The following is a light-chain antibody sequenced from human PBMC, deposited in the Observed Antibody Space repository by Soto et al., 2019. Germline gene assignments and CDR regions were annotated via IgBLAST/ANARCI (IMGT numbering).Light chain of an antibody. CDR3: QQYNAWPRT. CDR1: QSVGGD. J-gene: IGKJ2*01. Sequence: EIVMTQSPVTLSVSPGERATLSCRASQSVGGDLAWYHQIPGQAPRLLIYGAVTRATGVAARFSGGGSGTEFTLTVDSLQSEDLAIYYCQQYNAWPRTFGQGTKLEI. V-gene: IGKV3-15*01. CDR2: GAV.